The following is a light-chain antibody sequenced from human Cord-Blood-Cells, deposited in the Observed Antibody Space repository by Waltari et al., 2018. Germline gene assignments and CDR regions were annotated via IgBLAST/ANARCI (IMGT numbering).Light chain of an antibody. J-gene: IGKJ1*01. CDR2: AAS. CDR3: QQYYSYPPS. Sequence: AIRMNQSPSPLSESTGDRVTTTCRASHGISSYLAWYQQKPGKAPKLLIYAASTLQSGVPSRFSGSGSGTDFTLTISCLQSEDFATYYCQQYYSYPPSFGQGTKVEIK. CDR1: HGISSY. V-gene: IGKV1-8*01.